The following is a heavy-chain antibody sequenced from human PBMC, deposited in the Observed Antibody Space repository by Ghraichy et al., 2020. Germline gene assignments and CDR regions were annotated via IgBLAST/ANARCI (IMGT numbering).Heavy chain of an antibody. J-gene: IGHJ4*02. CDR2: ISYDGSNK. V-gene: IGHV3-30*18. Sequence: GESLNISCAASGFTFSSYGMHWVRQAPGKGLEWVAVISYDGSNKYYADSVKGRFTISRDNSKNTLYLQMNSLRAEDTAVYYCAKDQKDCSGGSCYSLDYWGQGTLVTVSS. CDR3: AKDQKDCSGGSCYSLDY. D-gene: IGHD2-15*01. CDR1: GFTFSSYG.